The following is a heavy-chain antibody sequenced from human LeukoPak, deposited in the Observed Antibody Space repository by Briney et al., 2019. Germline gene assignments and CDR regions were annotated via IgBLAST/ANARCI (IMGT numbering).Heavy chain of an antibody. CDR3: ARTVMGGSADY. Sequence: PSETLSLTCTVSGVSISTYYWSWIRQPPGKGLEWIGYISYSGSTSYNPSLRSRVTISVDTSKNQFSLKLSSVTAADTAVYYCARTVMGGSADYWGQGTLVTVSS. D-gene: IGHD2-8*01. J-gene: IGHJ4*02. V-gene: IGHV4-59*08. CDR1: GVSISTYY. CDR2: ISYSGST.